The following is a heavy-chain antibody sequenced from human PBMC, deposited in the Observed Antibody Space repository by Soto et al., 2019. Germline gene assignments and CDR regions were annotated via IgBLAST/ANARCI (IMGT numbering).Heavy chain of an antibody. CDR3: ASGLSGDKVDQ. CDR1: GGSISDGAYY. J-gene: IGHJ4*02. V-gene: IGHV4-30-4*01. Sequence: QVQLQESGPGLVKPSQTLSLTCTVSGGSISDGAYYWSWIRQPPGKGLEWIGHIYDSGNTYNNPPLKXRXTXSXXTSKTPLSPNLNSVPPADTAVYYCASGLSGDKVDQWGQGTLVTVSS. CDR2: IYDSGNT. D-gene: IGHD2-21*01.